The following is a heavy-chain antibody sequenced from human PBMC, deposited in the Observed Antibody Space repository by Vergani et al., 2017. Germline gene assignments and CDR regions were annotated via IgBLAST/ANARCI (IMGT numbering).Heavy chain of an antibody. CDR3: ARDTTTVTTLVAFDI. J-gene: IGHJ3*02. CDR2: IYTSGST. Sequence: QVQLQESGPGLVKPSQTLSLTCTVSGGSISSGSYYWSWIRQPAGKGLEWIGRIYTSGSTNYNTSLRSRVTMSVDTSKNQFSLKLTSVTAADTAVYYCARDTTTVTTLVAFDIWGQGTMVTVSS. V-gene: IGHV4-61*02. D-gene: IGHD4-11*01. CDR1: GGSISSGSYY.